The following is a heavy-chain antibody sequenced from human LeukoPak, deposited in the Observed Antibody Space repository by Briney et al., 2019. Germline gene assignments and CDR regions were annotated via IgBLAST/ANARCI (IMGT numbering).Heavy chain of an antibody. CDR1: GFTFSNFW. D-gene: IGHD3-10*01. Sequence: GGSLRLSCAASGFTFSNFWMHWVRQAPGKGLVWVSRINTDGSSTTYADSVKGRFTISRDNAKNTLYLQMNSLRAADTAVYYCASGVSGSRNFDYWGQGTLVTVSS. V-gene: IGHV3-74*01. J-gene: IGHJ4*02. CDR2: INTDGSST. CDR3: ASGVSGSRNFDY.